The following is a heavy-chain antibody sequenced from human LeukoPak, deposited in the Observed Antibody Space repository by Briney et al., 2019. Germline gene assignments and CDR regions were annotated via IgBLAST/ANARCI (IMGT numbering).Heavy chain of an antibody. D-gene: IGHD2-21*01. CDR1: GFIFSHYG. CDR3: ARELSQIVWGGLDY. J-gene: IGHJ4*02. Sequence: PGGSLRLSCAASGFIFSHYGMHWVRQAPGKGLEWVAVIQNDASTENFADSVKGRFTISRDNSMNTVFLQMNSLRVEDTAVYYCARELSQIVWGGLDYGGQGTLVSVSS. V-gene: IGHV3-33*05. CDR2: IQNDASTE.